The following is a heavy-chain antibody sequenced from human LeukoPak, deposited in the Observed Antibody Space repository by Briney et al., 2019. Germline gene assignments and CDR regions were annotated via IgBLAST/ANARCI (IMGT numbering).Heavy chain of an antibody. V-gene: IGHV3-30*18. CDR3: AKVGLVGALDY. CDR1: GFTFSSYG. J-gene: IGHJ4*02. D-gene: IGHD1-26*01. Sequence: GGSLRLSCAASGFTFSSYGMHWVRQAPGKGLEWVAVISYDGSNKYYADSVKGRFTISRENSKNTLYLQMNSLRAEDTAVYYCAKVGLVGALDYWGQGTLVTVSS. CDR2: ISYDGSNK.